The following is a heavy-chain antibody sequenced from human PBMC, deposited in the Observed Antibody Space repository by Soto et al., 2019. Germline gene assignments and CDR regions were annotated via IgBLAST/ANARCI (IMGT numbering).Heavy chain of an antibody. D-gene: IGHD2-21*01. V-gene: IGHV5-51*01. CDR2: IYPGDSDT. J-gene: IGHJ4*02. Sequence: PGESLKISCKGSGYRFSNSWIGWVRHKPVEGLEWMGIIYPGDSDTRYNAPFVGHVTVSVDKSINTAYLQWSSLRASDTAIYYCASEEAFGDEREFALWGQGTLVTVSS. CDR3: ASEEAFGDEREFAL. CDR1: GYRFSNSW.